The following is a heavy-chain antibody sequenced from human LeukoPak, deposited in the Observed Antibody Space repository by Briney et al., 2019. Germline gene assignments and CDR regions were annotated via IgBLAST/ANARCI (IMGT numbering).Heavy chain of an antibody. CDR3: AREAMVRGVIGY. D-gene: IGHD3-10*01. CDR2: IYHSGST. V-gene: IGHV4-30-2*01. CDR1: GGSISSGGYY. Sequence: SQTLSLTCTVSGGSISSGGYYWSWIRQPPGKGLEWIGYIYHSGSTYYNPSLKSRVTISVDRSKNQFSLKLSSVTAADTAVYYCAREAMVRGVIGYWGQGTLVTVSS. J-gene: IGHJ4*02.